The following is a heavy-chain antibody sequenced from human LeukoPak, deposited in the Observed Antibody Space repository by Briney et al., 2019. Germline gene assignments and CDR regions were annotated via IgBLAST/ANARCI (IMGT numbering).Heavy chain of an antibody. J-gene: IGHJ4*02. D-gene: IGHD5-12*01. CDR2: ISWNSGSI. CDR3: VRDGGVSGYDLLDY. Sequence: GRSLRLSCAASGFTFDDYAMHWVRQAPGKGLEWVSGISWNSGSIGYADSVKGRFTISRDNAKNSVFLQMNSLRAEDTAVYYCVRDGGVSGYDLLDYWGQGTLVTVSS. V-gene: IGHV3-9*01. CDR1: GFTFDDYA.